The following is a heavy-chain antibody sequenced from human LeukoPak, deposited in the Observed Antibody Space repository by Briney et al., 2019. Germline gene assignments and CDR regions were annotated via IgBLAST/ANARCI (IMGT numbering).Heavy chain of an antibody. J-gene: IGHJ4*02. V-gene: IGHV4-39*01. CDR3: ARQDPYYYDSSGTDY. CDR1: GGSISSGFHF. CDR2: LFYGGST. Sequence: SETLSLTCTVSGGSISSGFHFWGWIRQPPGKGLDWIGSLFYGGSTYYNPSLKSRLTISGDTSKNQFSLKLSSVTAADTAVYYCARQDPYYYDSSGTDYWGQGTLVTVSS. D-gene: IGHD3-22*01.